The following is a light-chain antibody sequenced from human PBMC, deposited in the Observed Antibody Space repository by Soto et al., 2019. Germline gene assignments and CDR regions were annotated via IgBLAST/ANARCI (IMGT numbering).Light chain of an antibody. J-gene: IGKJ1*01. V-gene: IGKV3D-15*01. Sequence: EIVMTQSTATLSVSPGERATLSCRASQSVSSNLAWYQQKPGQGPRILIYGASTRVTGIPARFSGSGSGTEFTLTISSLQSEDFAVYYCQQYNNWPRTFGQGTKVEIK. CDR1: QSVSSN. CDR3: QQYNNWPRT. CDR2: GAS.